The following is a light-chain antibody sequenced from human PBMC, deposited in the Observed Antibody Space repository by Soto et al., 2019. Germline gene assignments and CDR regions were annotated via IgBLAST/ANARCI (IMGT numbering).Light chain of an antibody. J-gene: IGLJ1*01. CDR2: DVS. V-gene: IGLV2-14*03. CDR3: SSYTSSSTYV. Sequence: QSALTQPASVSGSPGQSITISCTGTSTDIGRYNYVSWYQQHPGKAHKLMIYDVSNRPSGVSNRFSGSKSGNTASLPISGLQAEDEADYYCSSYTSSSTYVFGTGTKLTVL. CDR1: STDIGRYNY.